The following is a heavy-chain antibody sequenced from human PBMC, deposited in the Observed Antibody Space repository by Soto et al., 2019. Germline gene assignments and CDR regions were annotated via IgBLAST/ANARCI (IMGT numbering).Heavy chain of an antibody. D-gene: IGHD6-6*01. CDR3: ARGVYSSSSGYYYYMDV. Sequence: PSVILSLTYPFAGGSLSNHYWSWIRPPPGKGLEWIGYIYYSGSTNYNPSLKSRVTISVDTSKNQFSLKLSSVTAADTAVYYCARGVYSSSSGYYYYMDVWGKGTTVTV. J-gene: IGHJ6*03. CDR1: GGSLSNHY. CDR2: IYYSGST. V-gene: IGHV4-59*08.